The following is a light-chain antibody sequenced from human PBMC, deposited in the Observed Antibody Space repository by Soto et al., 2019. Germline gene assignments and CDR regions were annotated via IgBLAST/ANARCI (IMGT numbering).Light chain of an antibody. V-gene: IGKV3-20*01. J-gene: IGKJ2*01. CDR1: QSVSSNF. CDR2: GAS. CDR3: QQYGNPPPDT. Sequence: EIVLTQSPGTLSLSPGERATLSCRASQSVSSNFLAWYQQQPGQAPRLLIYGASSRATGLPDRFSGSGSGTAFTLTISRLEPEDFAVYYCQQYGNPPPDTFGQGTKLEIK.